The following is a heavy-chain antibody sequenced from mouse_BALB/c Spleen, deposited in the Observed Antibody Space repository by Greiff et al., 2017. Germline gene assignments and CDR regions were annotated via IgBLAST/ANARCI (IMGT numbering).Heavy chain of an antibody. CDR3: ARCGGSNDWFAY. Sequence: VQLKQSGPGLVKPSQSLSLTCTVTGYSITSYYAWYWIRQFPGNKLEWMGYISYSGSTSYNPSLKSRISITRDTSKTQFFLQLNSVTTEDTATYYCARCGGSNDWFAYWGQGTLVTVSA. J-gene: IGHJ3*01. V-gene: IGHV3-2*02. CDR1: GYSITSYYA. D-gene: IGHD1-1*02. CDR2: ISYSGST.